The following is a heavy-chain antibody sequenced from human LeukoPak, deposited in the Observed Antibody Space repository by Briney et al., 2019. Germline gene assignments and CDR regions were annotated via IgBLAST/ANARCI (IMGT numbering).Heavy chain of an antibody. D-gene: IGHD1-14*01. CDR2: INSDGSST. CDR1: GFTFSSYW. Sequence: HPGGSLRLSCAASGFTFSSYWMHWVRQAPGKGLVWVSRINSDGSSTSYADSEKGRFTISRDNAKNTVYLQMNSLRAEDTAVYYCARDPVTKPLDYWGQGTLVTVSS. J-gene: IGHJ4*02. CDR3: ARDPVTKPLDY. V-gene: IGHV3-74*01.